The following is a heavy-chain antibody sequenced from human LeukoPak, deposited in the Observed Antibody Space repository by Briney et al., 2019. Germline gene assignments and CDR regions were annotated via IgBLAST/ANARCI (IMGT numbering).Heavy chain of an antibody. D-gene: IGHD6-25*01. CDR2: INPNSGGT. V-gene: IGHV1-2*02. J-gene: IGHJ6*02. Sequence: ASVKVSCKASGYTFTGYYMHWVRQAPGQGLEWMGWINPNSGGTNYAQKFHGRVTMTRDTSISTAYMEQSRLRYDDTAVYYCASPDIAASLVRYGMDVWGQGTTVTVSS. CDR3: ASPDIAASLVRYGMDV. CDR1: GYTFTGYY.